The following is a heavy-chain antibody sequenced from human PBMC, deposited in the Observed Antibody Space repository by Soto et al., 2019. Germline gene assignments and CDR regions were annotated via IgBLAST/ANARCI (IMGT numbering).Heavy chain of an antibody. Sequence: QVQLQESGPGLVKPSETLSLTCTVSGGSISSYYWSWIRQPPGKGLEWIGYIYYSGSTNYNPSLKSRVTISVDTSKNHFSLKLSSVTAADTAVYYCAGLYDILTGYYPPQNNWFDPWGQGTLVTVSS. V-gene: IGHV4-59*08. CDR1: GGSISSYY. J-gene: IGHJ5*02. CDR2: IYYSGST. CDR3: AGLYDILTGYYPPQNNWFDP. D-gene: IGHD3-9*01.